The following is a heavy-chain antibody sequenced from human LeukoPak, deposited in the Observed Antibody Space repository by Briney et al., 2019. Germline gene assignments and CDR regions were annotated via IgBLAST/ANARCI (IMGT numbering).Heavy chain of an antibody. Sequence: ASVKVSCKASGYTFTGYYMHWVRQAPGQGLEWMGWINPNSGGTNYAQKFQGRVTMTRDTSISTAYMELSRLRSEDTAVYYCAADRIPDYDFWSGYPSPYGMDVWGQGTTVTVSS. CDR3: AADRIPDYDFWSGYPSPYGMDV. CDR1: GYTFTGYY. CDR2: INPNSGGT. J-gene: IGHJ6*02. D-gene: IGHD3-3*01. V-gene: IGHV1-2*02.